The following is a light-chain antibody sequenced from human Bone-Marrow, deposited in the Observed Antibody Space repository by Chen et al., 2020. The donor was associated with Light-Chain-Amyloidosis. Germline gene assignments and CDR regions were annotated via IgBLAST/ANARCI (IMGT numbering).Light chain of an antibody. CDR2: DDS. CDR1: NIGSTS. CDR3: QVWDRSSDRPV. Sequence: SYVLTQPSSVSVAPGQTATIACGGNNIGSTSVHWYQQTPGQAPLLVVYDDSDRPSGIHERVSGSNSGNTATLTISRVEAGDEADYYCQVWDRSSDRPVFGGGTKLTVL. V-gene: IGLV3-21*02. J-gene: IGLJ3*02.